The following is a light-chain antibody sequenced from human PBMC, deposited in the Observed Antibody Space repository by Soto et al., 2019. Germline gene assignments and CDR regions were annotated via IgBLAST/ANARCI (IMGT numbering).Light chain of an antibody. J-gene: IGKJ3*01. V-gene: IGKV3-11*01. CDR2: DAS. CDR1: QSVSSY. Sequence: EIVLTQSPATLSLSPGESATLSCRASQSVSSYLAWYQQKPGQAPRLLVYDASNRAPGIPARFSGSGSGTDFTLPISSLEPEDFAVYYCQQRSNWPLITFGPGTKVDIK. CDR3: QQRSNWPLIT.